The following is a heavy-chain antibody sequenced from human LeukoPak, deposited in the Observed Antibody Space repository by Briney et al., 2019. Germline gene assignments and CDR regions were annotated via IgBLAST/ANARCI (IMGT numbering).Heavy chain of an antibody. D-gene: IGHD6-6*01. CDR1: GGSFSGYY. CDR2: INHSGST. J-gene: IGHJ4*02. CDR3: ASGGNSSSSARYFDY. V-gene: IGHV4-34*01. Sequence: PSETLPLTCAVYGGSFSGYYWSWIRQPPGKGLEWIGEINHSGSTNYNPSLKSRVTISVDTSKNQFSLKLSSVTAADTAVYYCASGGNSSSSARYFDYWGQGTLVTVSS.